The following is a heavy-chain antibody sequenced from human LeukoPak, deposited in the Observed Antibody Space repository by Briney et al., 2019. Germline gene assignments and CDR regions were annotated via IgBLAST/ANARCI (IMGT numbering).Heavy chain of an antibody. CDR3: TRNPAVGGSYPSFLYYYMDV. J-gene: IGHJ6*03. CDR1: GFTFSSYA. D-gene: IGHD3-22*01. Sequence: GGSLRLSCAASGFTFSSYAMSWVRQAPGKGLEWVSAISGSGGSTYYADSVKGRFTISRDNSKNTLYLQMNSLKTEDTAVYYCTRNPAVGGSYPSFLYYYMDVWGKGTTVTISS. V-gene: IGHV3-23*01. CDR2: ISGSGGST.